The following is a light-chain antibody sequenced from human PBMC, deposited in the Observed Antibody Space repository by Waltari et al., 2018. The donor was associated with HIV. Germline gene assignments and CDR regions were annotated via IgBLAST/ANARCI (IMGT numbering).Light chain of an antibody. CDR2: DKN. V-gene: IGLV3-19*01. CDR3: NSRDSSGYHLV. CDR1: SLRTYY. J-gene: IGLJ2*01. Sequence: SSELTQDPAVSVALGQTVRITCQGDSLRTYYASWYQQKPGQAPVLVIYDKNNRPSGIPDRFSGSSSGTTASWTITGAQAEDEADYYCNSRDSSGYHLVFGGGTRLTVL.